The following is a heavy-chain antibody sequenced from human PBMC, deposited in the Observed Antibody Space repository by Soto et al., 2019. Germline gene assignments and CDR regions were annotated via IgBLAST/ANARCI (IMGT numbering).Heavy chain of an antibody. CDR2: MSDDGTNK. D-gene: IGHD6-19*01. Sequence: QVQLVESGGGVVQPGRSLRLSCAASGFTFASYAMHWVRQAPGKGLEWVAVMSDDGTNKHYADSVKGRFTISRDNSKNTLYLQMNSLRADDTAVYYCVSEPGEQWLVRFDYWGQGTLVTVSS. CDR1: GFTFASYA. J-gene: IGHJ4*02. V-gene: IGHV3-30-3*01. CDR3: VSEPGEQWLVRFDY.